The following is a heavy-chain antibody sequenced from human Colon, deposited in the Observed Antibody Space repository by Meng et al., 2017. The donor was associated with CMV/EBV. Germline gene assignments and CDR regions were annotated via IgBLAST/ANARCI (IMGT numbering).Heavy chain of an antibody. J-gene: IGHJ4*02. CDR1: GFSLNTYEVG. Sequence: QITLKESGPTLVKPTQTLTLTCTFSGFSLNTYEVGVGWFRQPPGKAPEWLALIYWDDDKRYRSSLGNRLTLTHDASKNQVVLTMTDMGPVDTATYYCAHKSLPAAFFDYWSQGTLVTVSS. V-gene: IGHV2-5*02. CDR2: IYWDDDK. CDR3: AHKSLPAAFFDY. D-gene: IGHD2-2*01.